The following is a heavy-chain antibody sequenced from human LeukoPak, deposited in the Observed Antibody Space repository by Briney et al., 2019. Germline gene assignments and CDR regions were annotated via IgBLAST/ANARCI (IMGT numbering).Heavy chain of an antibody. CDR1: GGTFSSYT. CDR3: ALGLVVAADDAFDI. V-gene: IGHV1-69*02. Sequence: EASVTLSCTAAGGTFSSYTISWVRQAPGQGIEWMGRIIPILGIANYAQKFQGRVTITADKSTSTAYMELSSLRSEDTAVYYCALGLVVAADDAFDIWGQGTMVAVSS. J-gene: IGHJ3*02. D-gene: IGHD2-15*01. CDR2: IIPILGIA.